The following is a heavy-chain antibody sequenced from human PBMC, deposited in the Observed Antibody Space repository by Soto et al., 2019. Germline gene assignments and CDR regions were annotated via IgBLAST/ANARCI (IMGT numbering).Heavy chain of an antibody. V-gene: IGHV1-18*01. J-gene: IGHJ6*03. CDR3: ARDDPEDIVVVPAAMRVKDYYYYMDV. D-gene: IGHD2-2*01. Sequence: GASVKVSCKASGYTFNSYGISWVRQAPGQGLEWMGWISAYNGNTNYAQKLQGRVTMTTDTSTSTAYMELRSLRSDDTAVYYCARDDPEDIVVVPAAMRVKDYYYYMDVWGKGTTVTVSS. CDR2: ISAYNGNT. CDR1: GYTFNSYG.